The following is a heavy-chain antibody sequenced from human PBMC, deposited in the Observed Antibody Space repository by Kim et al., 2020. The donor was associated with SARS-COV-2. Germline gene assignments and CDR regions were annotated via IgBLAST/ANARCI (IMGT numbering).Heavy chain of an antibody. D-gene: IGHD3-10*01. CDR1: GGSISSYY. Sequence: SETLSLTCTVSGGSISSYYWSWIRQPPGKGLEWIGYIYYSGSTNYNPSLKSRVTISVDTSKNQFSLKLSSVTAADTAVYYCARERRGSGSYRNGMDVWGQGTTVTVSS. CDR3: ARERRGSGSYRNGMDV. J-gene: IGHJ6*02. CDR2: IYYSGST. V-gene: IGHV4-59*13.